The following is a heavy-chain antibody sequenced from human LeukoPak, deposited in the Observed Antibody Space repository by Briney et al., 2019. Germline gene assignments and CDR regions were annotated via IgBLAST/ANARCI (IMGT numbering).Heavy chain of an antibody. J-gene: IGHJ4*02. Sequence: SETLSLTCTVSGGSISNYYWTWIRQPPGKGLEWIGYIYYSGSTNYNPSLKSRVTMSIDTSKNQFSLKLTSVTAADTAVYYCAREGPSSSWSFDFWGQGALVTVSS. CDR2: IYYSGST. V-gene: IGHV4-59*12. D-gene: IGHD6-13*01. CDR3: AREGPSSSWSFDF. CDR1: GGSISNYY.